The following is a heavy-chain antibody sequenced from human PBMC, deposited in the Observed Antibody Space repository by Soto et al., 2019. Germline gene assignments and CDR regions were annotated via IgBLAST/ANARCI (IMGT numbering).Heavy chain of an antibody. D-gene: IGHD4-17*01. CDR3: AREKGTVDAFDI. CDR1: GGSFSIYA. Sequence: ASVEVSCKSCGGSFSIYAISCVRQAPGQGLEWMGGIIPIFGTANYAQKFQGRVTITADESTSTAYMELSSLRSEDTAVYYCAREKGTVDAFDIWGQGTMVTVSS. J-gene: IGHJ3*02. V-gene: IGHV1-69*01. CDR2: IIPIFGTA.